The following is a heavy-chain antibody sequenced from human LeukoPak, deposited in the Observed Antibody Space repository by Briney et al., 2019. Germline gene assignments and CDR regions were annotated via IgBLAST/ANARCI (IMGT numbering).Heavy chain of an antibody. CDR2: INPNSGGT. CDR3: ARDRTPAAGTSGRVDP. D-gene: IGHD6-13*01. CDR1: GYTFNGYY. V-gene: IGHV1-2*02. J-gene: IGHJ5*02. Sequence: GASVKVSCKSSGYTFNGYYMHWVRQAPGQGLEWMGWINPNSGGTNYAQKFQGRVTMTRDTSISTAYMELSRLRSDDTAVYYCARDRTPAAGTSGRVDPWGQGTLVTVSS.